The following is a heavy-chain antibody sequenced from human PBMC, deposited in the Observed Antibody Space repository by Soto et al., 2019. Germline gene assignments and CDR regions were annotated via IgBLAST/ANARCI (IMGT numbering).Heavy chain of an antibody. CDR3: ARARGCSGWYHNWFDP. D-gene: IGHD6-19*01. V-gene: IGHV4-59*01. J-gene: IGHJ5*02. CDR1: GGSISSYY. Sequence: SETLSLTCTVSGGSISSYYWSWIRQPPGKGLEWIGYIYYSGSTNYNPSLKSRVTISVDTSKNQFSLKLSSVTAADTAVYYCARARGCSGWYHNWFDPWGRGTLVTVS. CDR2: IYYSGST.